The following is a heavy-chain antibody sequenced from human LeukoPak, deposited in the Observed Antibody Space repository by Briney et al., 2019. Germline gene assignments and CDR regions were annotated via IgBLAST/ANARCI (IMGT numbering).Heavy chain of an antibody. CDR2: ISRNSESI. D-gene: IGHD2-15*01. Sequence: GGSLRLSCAASGFTFSSYGMHWVRQVPGKGLEWVSSISRNSESIGYADSVEGRFTISRDNAKNSLYLQMNSLRVEDTAFYYCVKDIQRYCTGASCYSGGRTFDYWGQGTLVTVSS. CDR1: GFTFSSYG. V-gene: IGHV3-9*01. CDR3: VKDIQRYCTGASCYSGGRTFDY. J-gene: IGHJ4*02.